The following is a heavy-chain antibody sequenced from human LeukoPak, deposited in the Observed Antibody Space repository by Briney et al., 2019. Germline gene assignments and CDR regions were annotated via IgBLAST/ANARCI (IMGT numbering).Heavy chain of an antibody. CDR1: GGSISSYY. V-gene: IGHV4-59*01. Sequence: SETLSLTCTVSGGSISSYYWSWIRQPPGKGLEWIGCIYYSGSTNYSPSLKSRVTISVDTSKNQFSLKLSSVTAADTAVYYCAREVAGTDYWGQGTLVTVSS. D-gene: IGHD6-19*01. J-gene: IGHJ4*02. CDR3: AREVAGTDY. CDR2: IYYSGST.